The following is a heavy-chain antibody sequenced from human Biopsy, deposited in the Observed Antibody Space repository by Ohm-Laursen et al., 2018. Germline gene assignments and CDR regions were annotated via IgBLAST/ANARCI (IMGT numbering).Heavy chain of an antibody. V-gene: IGHV1-69*13. CDR1: GGTFSTTA. J-gene: IGHJ6*02. CDR3: ARTGTYYHDSSLYYFYGLDL. D-gene: IGHD3-22*01. CDR2: IIAPSGAT. Sequence: GASVKVSCKASGGTFSTTAMSWVRQAPGQGLEWLGGIIAPSGATNNAQRFRGRLSITADESATSVYMELSSLTSEDTAVYYCARTGTYYHDSSLYYFYGLDLWGQGSTVTVFS.